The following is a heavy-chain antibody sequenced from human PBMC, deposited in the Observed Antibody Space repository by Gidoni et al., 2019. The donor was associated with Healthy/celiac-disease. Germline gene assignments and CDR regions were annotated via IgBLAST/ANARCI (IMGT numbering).Heavy chain of an antibody. CDR1: GFTFGDYA. V-gene: IGHV3-49*04. CDR3: TRCMGGDCLNYYYYGMDV. Sequence: EVQLVESGGGLVQPGRSLRLPCTASGFTFGDYAMSGVRQAPGKGLEWVGFIRSKAYGGTTEYAASVKGRFTISRDDSKSIAYLQMNSLKTEDTAVYYCTRCMGGDCLNYYYYGMDVWGQGTTVTVSS. CDR2: IRSKAYGGTT. J-gene: IGHJ6*02. D-gene: IGHD2-21*02.